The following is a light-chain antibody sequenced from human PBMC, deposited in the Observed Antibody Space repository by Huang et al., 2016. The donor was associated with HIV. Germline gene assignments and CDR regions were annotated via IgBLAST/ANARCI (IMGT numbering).Light chain of an antibody. V-gene: IGKV3-11*01. CDR3: QQRGAWPLT. J-gene: IGKJ4*01. Sequence: DIVLTQSPATLSLSPGQRATPSCRASQNINNYLVWYQQKPGQAPRLLIYDSFNRATGIPARFSGSGSGTDVTLTINTLEPEDFAVYYCQQRGAWPLTFGGGTKVEIK. CDR1: QNINNY. CDR2: DSF.